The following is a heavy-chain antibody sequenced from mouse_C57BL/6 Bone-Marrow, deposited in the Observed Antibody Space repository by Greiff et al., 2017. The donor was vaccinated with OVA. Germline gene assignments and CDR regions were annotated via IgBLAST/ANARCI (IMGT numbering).Heavy chain of an antibody. V-gene: IGHV1-81*01. CDR1: GYTFTSYG. Sequence: VQLQESGAELARPGASVKLSCKASGYTFTSYGISWVKQRTGQGLEWIGAIYPRSGNTSYNEKFKGKATLTADKSSSTAYMELRSLTSEDSAVYFCLYYFDYWGQGTTLTVSS. CDR3: LYYFDY. J-gene: IGHJ2*01. D-gene: IGHD6-1*01. CDR2: IYPRSGNT.